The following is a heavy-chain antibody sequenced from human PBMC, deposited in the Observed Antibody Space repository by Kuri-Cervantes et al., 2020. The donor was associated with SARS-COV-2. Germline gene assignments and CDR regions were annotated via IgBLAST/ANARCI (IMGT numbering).Heavy chain of an antibody. CDR2: IIPFFGTP. CDR1: GGTFSSYA. J-gene: IGHJ4*02. D-gene: IGHD4-23*01. CDR3: ARDVGYGGSSELDITYFDY. V-gene: IGHV1-69*13. Sequence: SVKVSCKASGGTFSSYAISWVRQAPGQGLEWMGGIIPFFGTPSYAQRFEGRVTITADESTRTVYMEMTSLTFEDSAVYFCARDVGYGGSSELDITYFDYWGQGTLVTVSS.